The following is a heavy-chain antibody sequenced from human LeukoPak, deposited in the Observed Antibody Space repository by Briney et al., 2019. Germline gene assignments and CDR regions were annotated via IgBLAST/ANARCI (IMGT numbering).Heavy chain of an antibody. D-gene: IGHD5-12*01. J-gene: IGHJ4*02. V-gene: IGHV5-10-1*01. CDR2: IDPSDSYT. CDR1: GYNFTNFW. Sequence: KRGESLKISCKGSGYNFTNFWINWVRQMPGKGLEWMGRIDPSDSYTNYSPSFQGHVTISADKSISTAYLQWSSLKASDTAMYYCARAFSGWGYDRPYYFDYWGQGTLVTVSS. CDR3: ARAFSGWGYDRPYYFDY.